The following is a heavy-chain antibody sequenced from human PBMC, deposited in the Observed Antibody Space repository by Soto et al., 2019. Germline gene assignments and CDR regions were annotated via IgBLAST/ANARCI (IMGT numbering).Heavy chain of an antibody. CDR3: ARGAFHNYYVDY. V-gene: IGHV3-74*01. Sequence: EVQLVESGGDSVQPGGSLRLSCAASGFTFSTHWMHWVRQAPGEGLLWVSRIKGDESTTSSADSVKGRFTISRDNAKNTVYLHMNSLRADDTAVYYCARGAFHNYYVDYWGQGTLVTVSS. D-gene: IGHD3-16*01. CDR1: GFTFSTHW. CDR2: IKGDESTT. J-gene: IGHJ4*02.